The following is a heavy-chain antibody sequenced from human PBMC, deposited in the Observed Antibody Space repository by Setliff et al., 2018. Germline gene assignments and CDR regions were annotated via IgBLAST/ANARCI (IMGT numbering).Heavy chain of an antibody. CDR1: GGSISSSNW. CDR2: INHSGST. CDR3: ARGLVDERTAYPYAEYFQY. D-gene: IGHD3-16*01. Sequence: SETLSLTCAVSGGSISSSNWWSWVRQPPGKGLEWIGEINHSGSTNYNPSLKSRVTVSVDTSKNQFSLKLSSVTAADTAVYYCARGLVDERTAYPYAEYFQYWGDGTLVTVSS. V-gene: IGHV4-4*02. J-gene: IGHJ4*01.